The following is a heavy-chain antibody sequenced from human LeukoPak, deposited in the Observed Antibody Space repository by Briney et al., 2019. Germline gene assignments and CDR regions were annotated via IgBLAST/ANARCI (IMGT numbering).Heavy chain of an antibody. CDR1: GGSISSGDYY. J-gene: IGHJ6*03. V-gene: IGHV4-30-4*08. Sequence: SETLSLTCTVSGGSISSGDYYWGWIRQPPGKGLEWIGYIYYSGSTYYNPSLKSRVTISVDTSKNQFSLKLSSVTAADTAVYYCARVLLAYCGGDCYPYYYYYYMDVWGKGTTVTVSS. D-gene: IGHD2-21*01. CDR3: ARVLLAYCGGDCYPYYYYYYMDV. CDR2: IYYSGST.